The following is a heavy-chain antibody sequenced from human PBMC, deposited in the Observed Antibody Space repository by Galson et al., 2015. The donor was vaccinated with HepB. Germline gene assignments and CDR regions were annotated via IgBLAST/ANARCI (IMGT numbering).Heavy chain of an antibody. Sequence: SLRLSCAASGFTFDDYTMHWVRQAPGKGLEWVSLISWDGGSTYCADSVKGRFTISRDNSKNSLYLQMNSLRTEDTALYYCAKDASSGSGYYYYGMDVWGQGTTVTVSS. CDR1: GFTFDDYT. D-gene: IGHD1-26*01. CDR3: AKDASSGSGYYYYGMDV. V-gene: IGHV3-43*01. J-gene: IGHJ6*02. CDR2: ISWDGGST.